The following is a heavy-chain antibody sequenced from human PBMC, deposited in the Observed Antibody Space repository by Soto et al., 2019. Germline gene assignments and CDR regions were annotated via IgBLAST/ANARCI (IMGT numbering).Heavy chain of an antibody. J-gene: IGHJ5*02. Sequence: QITLKESGPTLVKPTQTLTLTCTFSGFSLSTSGVGXXXXXXXXXKALEWXXXIYWDDDKRYSPSLKSRLTITKDTSXNQVXXXXXXXDXVXXXTXXXXXXLIGYYYDSSGSNWFDPWGQGTLVTVSS. CDR3: XXXLIGYYYDSSGSNWFDP. V-gene: IGHV2-5*02. D-gene: IGHD3-22*01. CDR2: IYWDDDK. CDR1: GFSLSTSGVG.